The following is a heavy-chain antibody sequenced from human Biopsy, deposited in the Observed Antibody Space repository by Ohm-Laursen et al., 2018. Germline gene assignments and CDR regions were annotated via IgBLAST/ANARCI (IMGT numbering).Heavy chain of an antibody. J-gene: IGHJ4*02. CDR1: GFTFSNYA. D-gene: IGHD2-15*01. CDR2: ISDIGSST. V-gene: IGHV3-23*01. CDR3: LAGRSGI. Sequence: SLRLSCTASGFTFSNYAMTWVRQAPGKGLEWVSAISDIGSSTLYSDSVKGRFTISRDNSKKTLYLQMNSLRAEDTAIYYCLAGRSGIWGQGILVTVSS.